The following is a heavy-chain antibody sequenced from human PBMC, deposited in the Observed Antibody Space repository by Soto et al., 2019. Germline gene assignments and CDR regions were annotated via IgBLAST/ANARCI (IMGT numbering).Heavy chain of an antibody. V-gene: IGHV4-31*03. D-gene: IGHD2-15*01. J-gene: IGHJ6*02. CDR3: ARDYVYSAYYGMDV. CDR2: IYYSGST. CDR1: GGSINRGGYY. Sequence: QVHLQESGPGLVKPSQTLSLTCTVSGGSINRGGYYWSWIRQHPGKGLEWIGYIYYSGSTYYSPSLKSRVTISVDTSKNRCSLKLSSVTAADTAVYYCARDYVYSAYYGMDVWGQGTTVTVSS.